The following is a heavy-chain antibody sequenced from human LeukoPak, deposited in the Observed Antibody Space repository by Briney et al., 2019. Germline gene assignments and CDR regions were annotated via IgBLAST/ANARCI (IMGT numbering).Heavy chain of an antibody. CDR2: IYYTGST. V-gene: IGHV4-59*01. J-gene: IGHJ4*02. CDR3: ARGRYCSGGSCYFDY. Sequence: SETLSLTCTVSGGSISTYYWSWIRQPPGKGLEWIGYIYYTGSTSYNPSLKSRVTVSVDTPKNQFSLKLSSLTAADTAVYYCARGRYCSGGSCYFDYWGQGILVTVSS. CDR1: GGSISTYY. D-gene: IGHD2-15*01.